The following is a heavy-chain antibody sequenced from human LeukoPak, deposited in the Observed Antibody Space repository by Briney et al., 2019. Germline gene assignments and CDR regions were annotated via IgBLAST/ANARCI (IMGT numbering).Heavy chain of an antibody. D-gene: IGHD5-18*01. V-gene: IGHV1-8*01. Sequence: ASVKVSCKASGYTFTSYDINWVRQATGQGLEWMGWMNPNSGNTGYAQKFQGRVTMTRNTSISTAYMGLSSLRSEDTAVYYCARGRVEGGYSYGFFDYWGQGTLVTVSS. CDR2: MNPNSGNT. J-gene: IGHJ4*02. CDR1: GYTFTSYD. CDR3: ARGRVEGGYSYGFFDY.